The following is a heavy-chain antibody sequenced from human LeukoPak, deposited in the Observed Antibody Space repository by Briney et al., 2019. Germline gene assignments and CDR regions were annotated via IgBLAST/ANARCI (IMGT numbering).Heavy chain of an antibody. J-gene: IGHJ4*02. Sequence: PSETLSLTCTVSGYSLSSDYYWGWIRQPPGKGLEWIGTLYHSESTYCNPSLKSRVTISVDTSKNQFSLSLSSVTAADTAVYYCARDSTVVTRSGFDYWGQGTLVTVSS. CDR2: LYHSEST. D-gene: IGHD4-23*01. V-gene: IGHV4-38-2*02. CDR3: ARDSTVVTRSGFDY. CDR1: GYSLSSDYY.